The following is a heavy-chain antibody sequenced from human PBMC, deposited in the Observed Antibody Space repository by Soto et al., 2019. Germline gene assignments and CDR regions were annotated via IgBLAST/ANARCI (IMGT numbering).Heavy chain of an antibody. D-gene: IGHD3-3*01. CDR3: AGQSGFLEWLQDRYNWFGP. CDR1: GYSFTSYW. J-gene: IGHJ5*02. CDR2: IYPGDSDT. V-gene: IGHV5-51*01. Sequence: GESLKISRKGSGYSFTSYWIGWVRQMPGKGLEWMGIIYPGDSDTRYSPSFQGQVTISADKSISTAYLQWSSLKASDTAMYYCAGQSGFLEWLQDRYNWFGPWGQGTLVTVSS.